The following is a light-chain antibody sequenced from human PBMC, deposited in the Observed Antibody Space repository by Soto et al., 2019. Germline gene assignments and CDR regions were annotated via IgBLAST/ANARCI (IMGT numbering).Light chain of an antibody. V-gene: IGLV2-8*01. Sequence: QSALTQPPSASGSPGQSVTISCCGTSSDVGAYNFVSWYQQNPGKAPKLMIYEVSKRPSGVPGRFSGSKSGNTASLTVSGLQTEDEGDYYCSTWDDRLTGWVFGGGTKLTVL. J-gene: IGLJ3*02. CDR2: EVS. CDR1: SSDVGAYNF. CDR3: STWDDRLTGWV.